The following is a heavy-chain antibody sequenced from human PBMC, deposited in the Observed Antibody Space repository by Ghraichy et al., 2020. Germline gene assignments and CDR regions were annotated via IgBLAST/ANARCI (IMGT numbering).Heavy chain of an antibody. CDR2: IAGSGGNT. V-gene: IGHV3-23*01. CDR1: GFIFARYA. J-gene: IGHJ4*02. D-gene: IGHD6-19*01. CDR3: AKEDVVSAVPID. Sequence: GESLNISCAASGFIFARYAMTWVRQTPEKGLEWVAGIAGSGGNTYYGDSVKGRFTISRDNSKNTLYLQMNFLRAEDTAVYYCAKEDVVSAVPIDWGQGTLVTVSS.